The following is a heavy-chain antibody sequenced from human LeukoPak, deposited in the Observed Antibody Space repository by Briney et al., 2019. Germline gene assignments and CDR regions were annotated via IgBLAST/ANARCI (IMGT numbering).Heavy chain of an antibody. J-gene: IGHJ5*02. V-gene: IGHV3-7*01. CDR1: GFTFSSQW. CDR2: IKEDGSER. Sequence: GGSLRLSCAASGFTFSSQWMSWVRQAPGKGLEWVANIKEDGSERSYVESVKGRFTISRDYAKNALYLKMNRRRAEDTAVYYCARAFSWGQGTLVTVSS. D-gene: IGHD3-16*01. CDR3: ARAFS.